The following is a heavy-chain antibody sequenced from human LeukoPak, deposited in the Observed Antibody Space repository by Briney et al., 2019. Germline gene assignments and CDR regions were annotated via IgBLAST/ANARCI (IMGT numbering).Heavy chain of an antibody. Sequence: PGGSLRLSCAASGFTVSSNYMSWVRQAPGKGLEWVSVIYSGGSTYYADSVKGRFTISRDNSKNTLYLQMNSLRAEDTAVYYCAKTLVPGYFDYWGQGTLVTVSS. D-gene: IGHD2-2*01. CDR2: IYSGGST. CDR3: AKTLVPGYFDY. J-gene: IGHJ4*02. CDR1: GFTVSSNY. V-gene: IGHV3-53*01.